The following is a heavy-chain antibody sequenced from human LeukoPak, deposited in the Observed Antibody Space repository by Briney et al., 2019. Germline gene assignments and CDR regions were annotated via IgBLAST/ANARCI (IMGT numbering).Heavy chain of an antibody. CDR1: GIPSSDYY. CDR3: AAGTAADF. V-gene: IGHV3-11*03. D-gene: IGHD6-13*01. Sequence: GGSLRLSCVVSGIPSSDYYMNWIRQAPGKGLEWISYISSSSSYTDYADSVKGRFTISRDNAKSALYLQLNSLRLEDTAVYYCAAGTAADFWGQGTLVTVSS. J-gene: IGHJ4*02. CDR2: ISSSSSYT.